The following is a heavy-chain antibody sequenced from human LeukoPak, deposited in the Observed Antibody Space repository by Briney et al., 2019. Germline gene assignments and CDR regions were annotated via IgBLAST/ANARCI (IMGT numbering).Heavy chain of an antibody. CDR2: IYTSGST. D-gene: IGHD6-13*01. V-gene: IGHV4-61*02. CDR1: GGSISSSSYY. J-gene: IGHJ5*02. Sequence: SETLSLTCTVSGGSISSSSYYWGWIRQPAGKGLEWIGRIYTSGSTNYNPSLKSRVTISVDRSKNQFSLKLSSVTAADTAVHYCARTIAAAVDNNWFDPWGQGTLVTVSS. CDR3: ARTIAAAVDNNWFDP.